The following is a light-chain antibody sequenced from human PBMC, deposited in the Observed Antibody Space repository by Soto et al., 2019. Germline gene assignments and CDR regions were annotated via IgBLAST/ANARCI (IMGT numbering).Light chain of an antibody. CDR3: QQYDSDRGT. J-gene: IGKJ2*01. V-gene: IGKV3-20*01. Sequence: EIVLTQSPGTLSLSPGERATLSCRASQNIRTNYLAWYQQQPGQAPRLLIYDASGRATGIPDRFSGSGSGTDFTLTISRLEPEDFAVYYCQQYDSDRGTFAQGTKLEIK. CDR1: QNIRTNY. CDR2: DAS.